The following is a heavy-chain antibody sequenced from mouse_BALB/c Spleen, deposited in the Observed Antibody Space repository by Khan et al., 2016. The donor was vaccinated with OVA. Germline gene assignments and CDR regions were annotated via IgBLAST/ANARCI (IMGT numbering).Heavy chain of an antibody. CDR1: GFSLSISGMG. CDR2: IYWDDHK. D-gene: IGHD3-3*01. Sequence: QVTLKESGPGILQPSQTLSLTCSFSGFSLSISGMGVSWIRQPSGKGLEWLAHIYWDDHKRYNPSLKSRLTISKDTSRNQVFLKITSVDTAYTATYYCVRRRDWYFDYWGQGTTLTVSS. J-gene: IGHJ2*01. V-gene: IGHV8-12*01. CDR3: VRRRDWYFDY.